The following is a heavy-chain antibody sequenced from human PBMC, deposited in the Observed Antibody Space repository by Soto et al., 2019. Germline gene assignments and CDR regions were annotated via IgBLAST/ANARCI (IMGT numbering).Heavy chain of an antibody. CDR3: ARGGYYDFWSGYLPSWFDP. Sequence: GASVKVSCKASGYTFTSYYMHWVRQAPGQGLEWMGIINPSGGSTSYAQKFQGRVTMTRDTSTSTVYMELSSLRSEDTAVYYCARGGYYDFWSGYLPSWFDPWGQGTLVTVSS. D-gene: IGHD3-3*01. J-gene: IGHJ5*02. V-gene: IGHV1-46*01. CDR1: GYTFTSYY. CDR2: INPSGGST.